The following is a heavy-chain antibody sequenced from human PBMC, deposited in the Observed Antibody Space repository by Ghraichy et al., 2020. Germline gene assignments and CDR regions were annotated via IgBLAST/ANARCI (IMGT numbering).Heavy chain of an antibody. D-gene: IGHD3-3*01. CDR1: GGSFRTTNYY. CDR2: IYYSGTT. V-gene: IGHV4-39*02. CDR3: AREAYDLFFFDY. J-gene: IGHJ4*02. Sequence: QTLSLTCTVSGGSFRTTNYYWGWIRQPPGKGLEWIASIYYSGTTYYNSALKSRATISMDTCKSQFSLRLSSVTAADTAVYFCAREAYDLFFFDYWGQGALVTVSS.